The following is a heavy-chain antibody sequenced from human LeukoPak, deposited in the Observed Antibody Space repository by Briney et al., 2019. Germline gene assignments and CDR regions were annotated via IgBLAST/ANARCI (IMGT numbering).Heavy chain of an antibody. D-gene: IGHD3-22*01. CDR3: ARWGYYYDISGYSQLFFDY. J-gene: IGHJ4*02. CDR1: GGTFISYA. Sequence: ASVKVSCKASGGTFISYAISWVRQAPGQGLEWMGIINPSGGSTSYAQKFQGRVTMTRDTSTSTVYMELSSLRSEDTAGYYCARWGYYYDISGYSQLFFDYWGQGTRVTVSS. V-gene: IGHV1-46*01. CDR2: INPSGGST.